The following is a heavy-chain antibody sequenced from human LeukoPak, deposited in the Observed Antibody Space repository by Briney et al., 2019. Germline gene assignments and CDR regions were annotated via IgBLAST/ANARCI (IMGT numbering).Heavy chain of an antibody. J-gene: IGHJ4*02. CDR2: IRYDGSNK. Sequence: GGSLRLSCAASGFTFSSYGMHWVRQAPGKGLEWVAFIRYDGSNKYYADSVKGRFTISRDNSKNTLYLQMNSLRAEDTAVYYCTRGPSGYHNTGGQGTLVTVSS. D-gene: IGHD5-12*01. V-gene: IGHV3-30*02. CDR3: TRGPSGYHNT. CDR1: GFTFSSYG.